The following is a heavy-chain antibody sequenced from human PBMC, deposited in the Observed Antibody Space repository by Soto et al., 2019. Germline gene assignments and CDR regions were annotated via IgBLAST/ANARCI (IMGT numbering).Heavy chain of an antibody. CDR2: ISYDGSNK. V-gene: IGHV3-30-3*01. CDR1: GFTFSSYA. CDR3: AVGGYYYYGMDD. J-gene: IGHJ6*02. D-gene: IGHD3-16*01. Sequence: QVQLVESGGGVVQPGRSLRLSCAASGFTFSSYAMHWVRQAPGKGLEWVAVISYDGSNKYYADSVKGRFTISRDNSKNTLYLQMNSLRAEDTAVYYCAVGGYYYYGMDDWGQGTTVTVSS.